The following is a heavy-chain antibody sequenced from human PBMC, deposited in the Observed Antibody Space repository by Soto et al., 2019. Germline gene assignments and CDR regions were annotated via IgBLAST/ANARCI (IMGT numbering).Heavy chain of an antibody. CDR2: ISAYNGNT. D-gene: IGHD1-1*01. Sequence: ASVKVSCKASGYTFTSYGISWVRQAPGQGLEWMGWISAYNGNTNYAQKLQGRVTMTTDTSTSTAYMELRSLRSDDTAVYYCARLELEPPPESDWFDPWGQGTLVTVSS. J-gene: IGHJ5*02. V-gene: IGHV1-18*01. CDR3: ARLELEPPPESDWFDP. CDR1: GYTFTSYG.